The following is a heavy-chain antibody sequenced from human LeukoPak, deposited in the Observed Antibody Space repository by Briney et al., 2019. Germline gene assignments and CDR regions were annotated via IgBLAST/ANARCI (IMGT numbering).Heavy chain of an antibody. CDR3: ARGVATNRYYFDY. Sequence: ASVKVSCKASGYTFTNYAMHWVRQAPGQRLEWMGWINAGNGNTKYSQEFQGRVTITRDTSASTAYMELSSLRSEDTAVYSCARGVATNRYYFDYWGQGTLVTVSS. D-gene: IGHD5-12*01. V-gene: IGHV1-3*01. CDR1: GYTFTNYA. CDR2: INAGNGNT. J-gene: IGHJ4*02.